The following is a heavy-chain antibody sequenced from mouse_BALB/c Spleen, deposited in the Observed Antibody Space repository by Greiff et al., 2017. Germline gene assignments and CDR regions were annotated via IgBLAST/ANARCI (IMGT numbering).Heavy chain of an antibody. D-gene: IGHD1-2*01. V-gene: IGHV3-6*02. J-gene: IGHJ2*01. CDR2: ISYDGSN. CDR1: GYSITSGYY. CDR3: ARESITTATDY. Sequence: EVKLQESGPGLVKPSQSLSLTCSVTGYSITSGYYRNWIRQFPGNKLEWMGYISYDGSNNYNPSLKNRISITRDTSKNQFFLKLNSVTTEDTATYYCARESITTATDYWGQGTTLTVSS.